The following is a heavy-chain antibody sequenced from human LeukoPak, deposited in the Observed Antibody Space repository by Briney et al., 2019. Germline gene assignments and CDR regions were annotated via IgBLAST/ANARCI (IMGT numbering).Heavy chain of an antibody. CDR2: IKQDGSEK. V-gene: IGHV3-7*01. CDR1: GFTFSSYW. J-gene: IGHJ4*02. CDR3: ARENYDILTGFGGDFDY. Sequence: GGSLRLSCAASGFTFSSYWMSWVRQAPGKGLEWVANIKQDGSEKYYVDSVKGRFTISRDNAKYSLYLQMNSLRAEDTAVYYCARENYDILTGFGGDFDYWGQGTLVTVSS. D-gene: IGHD3-9*01.